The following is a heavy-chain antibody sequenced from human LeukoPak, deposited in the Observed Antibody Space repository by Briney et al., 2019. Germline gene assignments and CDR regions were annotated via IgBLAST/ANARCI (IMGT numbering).Heavy chain of an antibody. V-gene: IGHV3-23*01. CDR3: ASQLGLTLTH. Sequence: GGSLRLSCAASGLALRNFAMAWVRQAPGKGLEWVATITSDDFNQHYKHSVEGRFIISRDTSMNTLYLQMSGLRAEDTAKYFCASQLGLTLTHWGQGALVTVSS. J-gene: IGHJ4*02. CDR2: ITSDDFNQ. CDR1: GLALRNFA. D-gene: IGHD7-27*01.